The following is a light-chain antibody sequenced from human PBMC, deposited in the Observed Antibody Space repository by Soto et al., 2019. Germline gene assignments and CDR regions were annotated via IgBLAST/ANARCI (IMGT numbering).Light chain of an antibody. CDR3: QQYDNRPPNT. V-gene: IGKV1-33*01. CDR2: DAS. Sequence: DIQMTQSPSSLSASVGDRVTITCQASQDISNYLNWYQQKLGKAPKLLIYDASNLETVVPSRFSGSGAGTDFTFAISSLQPEDIATYYCQQYDNRPPNTFGQRTKLEIK. CDR1: QDISNY. J-gene: IGKJ2*01.